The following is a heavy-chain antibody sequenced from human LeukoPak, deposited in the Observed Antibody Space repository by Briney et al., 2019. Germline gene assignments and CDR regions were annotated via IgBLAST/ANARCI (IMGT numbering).Heavy chain of an antibody. D-gene: IGHD6-13*01. CDR1: GGSISSSSYY. Sequence: SETLSLTCTVSGGSISSSSYYWGWIRQPPGKGLEWIGSIYYSGGTYDNPSLKSRVTISVDTSKKQLSLKLSSVTAADTAVYYCARTGYSSSWHYWGQGTLVIVSS. CDR3: ARTGYSSSWHY. J-gene: IGHJ4*02. CDR2: IYYSGGT. V-gene: IGHV4-39*01.